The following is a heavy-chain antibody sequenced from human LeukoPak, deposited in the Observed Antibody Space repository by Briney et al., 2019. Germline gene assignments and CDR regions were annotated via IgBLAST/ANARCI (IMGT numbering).Heavy chain of an antibody. V-gene: IGHV1-18*01. J-gene: IGHJ5*02. D-gene: IGHD2-2*01. CDR2: ISTYIGNT. Sequence: RASVKVSCKASGYTFTNYRINWVRQAPGQGLEWMGWISTYIGNTNYAQKLQGRVTLTTDTSTSTAYMELRSLKSDDTAFYYCVRGGYCSGSTCLYGDNWFDPWGQGTLVTVSS. CDR3: VRGGYCSGSTCLYGDNWFDP. CDR1: GYTFTNYR.